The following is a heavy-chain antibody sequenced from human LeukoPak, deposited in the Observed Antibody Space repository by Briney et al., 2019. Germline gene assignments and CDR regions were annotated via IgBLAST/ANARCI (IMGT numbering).Heavy chain of an antibody. V-gene: IGHV1-46*01. CDR1: GYTFTTYH. CDR2: IDTSDGNT. J-gene: IGHJ5*02. CDR3: SRGLPGGLDP. D-gene: IGHD4-11*01. Sequence: GASVKVSCKASGYTFTTYHMHWVRQAPGQGLEWVGMIDTSDGNTNYAQKFQGRVTMTRDTSTSTVYMELSYLRAGDTAVYYCSRGLPGGLDPWGQGTLVTVSS.